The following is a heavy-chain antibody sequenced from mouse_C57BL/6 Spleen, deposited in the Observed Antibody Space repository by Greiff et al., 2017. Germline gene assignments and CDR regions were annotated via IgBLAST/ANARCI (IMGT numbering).Heavy chain of an antibody. Sequence: QVQLQQPGAELVKPGASVKLSCKASGYTFTSYWMQWVKQRPGQGLEWIGEIDPSDSYTNYNQKFKGKATLPVDTSSSTAYMQLSSLTSEDSAVYYCAIYDGYFYFDYWGQGTTLTVSS. D-gene: IGHD2-3*01. J-gene: IGHJ2*01. CDR2: IDPSDSYT. CDR1: GYTFTSYW. CDR3: AIYDGYFYFDY. V-gene: IGHV1-50*01.